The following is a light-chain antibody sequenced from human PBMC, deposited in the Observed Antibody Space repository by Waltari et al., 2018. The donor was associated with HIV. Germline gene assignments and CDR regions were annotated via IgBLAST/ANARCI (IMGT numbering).Light chain of an antibody. CDR2: AAS. V-gene: IGKV1-39*01. Sequence: DIQMTQSPSSLSASVGDRVTIPCRANQSIGNYLNWYQQKLGKAPKLLIYAASSLQTGVPSRFSARGSGTAFALIITSLQPEDFATYHCQQTYSNPSTFGQGTKLDI. J-gene: IGKJ2*01. CDR1: QSIGNY. CDR3: QQTYSNPST.